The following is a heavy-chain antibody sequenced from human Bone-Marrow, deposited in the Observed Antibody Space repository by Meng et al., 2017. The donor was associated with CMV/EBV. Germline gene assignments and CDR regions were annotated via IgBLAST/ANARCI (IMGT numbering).Heavy chain of an antibody. J-gene: IGHJ6*02. D-gene: IGHD2-2*01. V-gene: IGHV4-61*01. CDR1: GGSVSSGTYY. CDR3: ARRIVVVPAATPLYYYYGMDV. CDR2: LYYSGST. Sequence: SETLSLTCTVSGGSVSSGTYYWSWIRQPPGKGLEWIGYLYYSGSTNYNPSLKSRVTISVDTSKNQFSLKLSSVTAADTAVYYCARRIVVVPAATPLYYYYGMDVWGQGTTVTVSS.